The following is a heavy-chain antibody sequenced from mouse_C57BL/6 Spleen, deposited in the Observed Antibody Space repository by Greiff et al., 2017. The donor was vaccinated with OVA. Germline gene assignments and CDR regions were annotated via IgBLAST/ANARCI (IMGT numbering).Heavy chain of an antibody. Sequence: VQLQQSGAELVKPGASVKLSCTASGFNIKDYYMHWVKQRTEQGLEWIGRIDPEDGEIKYAPKFQGKATITADTSSNTAYLQLSSLTSEDTAVYYCARKRDYYYAMDDWGQGTSVTVSS. CDR1: GFNIKDYY. V-gene: IGHV14-2*01. J-gene: IGHJ4*01. CDR3: ARKRDYYYAMDD. CDR2: IDPEDGEI.